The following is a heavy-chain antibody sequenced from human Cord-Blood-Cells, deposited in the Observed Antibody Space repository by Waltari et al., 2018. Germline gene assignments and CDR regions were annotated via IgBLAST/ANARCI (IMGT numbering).Heavy chain of an antibody. CDR2: INHSGST. Sequence: QVQLQQWGAGLLKPSETLSLTCAVYGGSFSGYYCSWIRQPPGKGLEWMGEINHSGSTNYNPSLKRRFTISVDPSKPQFSLKLSSVTAADTAVYYCARRDYDILTGYDYWGQGTLVTVSS. CDR1: GGSFSGYY. J-gene: IGHJ4*02. CDR3: ARRDYDILTGYDY. V-gene: IGHV4-34*01. D-gene: IGHD3-9*01.